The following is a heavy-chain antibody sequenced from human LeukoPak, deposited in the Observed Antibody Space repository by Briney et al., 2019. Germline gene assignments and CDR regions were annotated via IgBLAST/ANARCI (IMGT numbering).Heavy chain of an antibody. J-gene: IGHJ4*02. CDR3: ARYQRLGELDIPYYFDY. CDR1: GFTFNSYG. V-gene: IGHV3-7*01. D-gene: IGHD3-10*01. Sequence: GGSLRLSCAASGFTFNSYGMHWVRQVPGKGLEWVANIKQDGSEKYYVDSVKGRFTISRDNAKNSLYLQMNSLRAEDTAVYYCARYQRLGELDIPYYFDYWGQGTLVTVSS. CDR2: IKQDGSEK.